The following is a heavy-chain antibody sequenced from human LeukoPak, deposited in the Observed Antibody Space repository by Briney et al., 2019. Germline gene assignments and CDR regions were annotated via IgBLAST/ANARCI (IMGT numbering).Heavy chain of an antibody. CDR3: MAESSSPWEGY. D-gene: IGHD6-6*01. J-gene: IGHJ4*02. Sequence: ASELRLGRHWRSRGPPYHGKGKERGANIKEDGSVKNYVDSVKGRFTISRDNAKNSLYLQMNSLRAEDTAVYYCMAESSSPWEGYWGQGTLVTVSS. CDR2: IKEDGSVK. V-gene: IGHV3-7*02. CDR1: ELRLGRHW.